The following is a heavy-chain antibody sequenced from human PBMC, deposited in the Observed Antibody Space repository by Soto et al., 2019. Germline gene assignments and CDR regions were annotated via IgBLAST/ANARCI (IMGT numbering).Heavy chain of an antibody. CDR3: AKSKADLEILKTTVTTLWGPFHI. J-gene: IGHJ3*02. CDR1: GFTFDDYA. V-gene: IGHV3-9*01. CDR2: ISWNSGSR. Sequence: EVQLVESGGGLVQPGRYLRLPCAASGFTFDDYAMHWVRQVPGKGPEWVSGISWNSGSRGYAESVRGRFTISRDNAKNSLYLQMNSLRAEDTALYYCAKSKADLEILKTTVTTLWGPFHIWGQGTMVTVSS. D-gene: IGHD4-17*01.